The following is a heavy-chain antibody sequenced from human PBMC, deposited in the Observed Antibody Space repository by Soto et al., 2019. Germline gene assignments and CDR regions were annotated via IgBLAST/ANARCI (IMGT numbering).Heavy chain of an antibody. CDR1: GYTFTSYA. D-gene: IGHD4-4*01. J-gene: IGHJ6*02. CDR2: INAGNGNT. V-gene: IGHV1-3*01. Sequence: QVQLVQSGAEVKKPGASVKVSCKASGYTFTSYAMHWVRQAPGQRLEWMGWINAGNGNTKYSQKFQGRVTITRGTSASTAYMELSSLRSEDTAVYYCASSYSNYALIDYYYYGMDVWGQGTTVTVSS. CDR3: ASSYSNYALIDYYYYGMDV.